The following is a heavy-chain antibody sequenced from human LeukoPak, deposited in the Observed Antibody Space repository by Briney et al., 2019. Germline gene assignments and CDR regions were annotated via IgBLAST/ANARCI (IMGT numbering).Heavy chain of an antibody. CDR1: GGSISSGSYY. CDR2: IYTNGTT. CDR3: ARDVGASNFDS. J-gene: IGHJ4*02. V-gene: IGHV4-61*02. Sequence: PSKTLSLPCTVSGGSISSGSYYWSWIRQPAGKGLEWIGRIYTNGTTNYNPPLKGRITVSVDTSKNQFFLKLGSVTAADTAVYYCARDVGASNFDSWGQGVQVTVSS. D-gene: IGHD1-26*01.